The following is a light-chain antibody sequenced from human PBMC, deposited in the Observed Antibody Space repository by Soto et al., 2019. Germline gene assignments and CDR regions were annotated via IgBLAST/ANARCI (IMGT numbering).Light chain of an antibody. V-gene: IGLV2-14*01. Sequence: QSALTQPASVSGSPGQSITISCTGTSSDIGGYNYVSWYQQHPGKAPKLMIYEVSWRPSEISNRFSGSKSGNTASLTVSGLQAEDEADYYCSSYTASSTLVFGGGTKLTVL. CDR1: SSDIGGYNY. CDR2: EVS. CDR3: SSYTASSTLV. J-gene: IGLJ3*02.